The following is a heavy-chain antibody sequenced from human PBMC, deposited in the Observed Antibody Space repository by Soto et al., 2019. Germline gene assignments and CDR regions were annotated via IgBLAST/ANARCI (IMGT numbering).Heavy chain of an antibody. Sequence: ASVKVSCKASGYTFTGYYMHWVRQAPGQGLEWMGWINPNSGGTNYAQKFQGWVTMTRDTSISTAYMELSRLRSDDTAVYYCARDLITGTCCYYGMDVWGQGTTVTVSS. CDR1: GYTFTGYY. J-gene: IGHJ6*02. V-gene: IGHV1-2*04. D-gene: IGHD1-20*01. CDR3: ARDLITGTCCYYGMDV. CDR2: INPNSGGT.